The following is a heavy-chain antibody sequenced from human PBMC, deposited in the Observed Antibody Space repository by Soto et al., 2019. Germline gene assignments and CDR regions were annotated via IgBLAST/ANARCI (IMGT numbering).Heavy chain of an antibody. V-gene: IGHV1-69*13. CDR2: IIPIFGTA. CDR3: AKEGQSGFLEWLSGYYYGMDV. CDR1: GGTFSSYA. J-gene: IGHJ6*02. Sequence: SVKVSCKASGGTFSSYAISWVRQAPGQGLEWMGGIIPIFGTANYAQKFQGRVTITADESTSTAYMELSSLRSEDTAVYYCAKEGQSGFLEWLSGYYYGMDVWGQGTTVTVSS. D-gene: IGHD3-3*01.